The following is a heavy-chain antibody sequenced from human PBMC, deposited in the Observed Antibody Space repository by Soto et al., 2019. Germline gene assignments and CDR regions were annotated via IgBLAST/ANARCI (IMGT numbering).Heavy chain of an antibody. CDR3: ARAPPADCGGDCYSWWFDP. J-gene: IGHJ5*02. D-gene: IGHD2-21*02. CDR2: ISYDGSNK. CDR1: GFTFSSYA. V-gene: IGHV3-30-3*01. Sequence: GGSLRLSCAASGFTFSSYAMHWVRQAPGKGLEWVAVISYDGSNKYYADSVKGRFTISRDNSKNTLYLQINSLRAEDTAVYYCARAPPADCGGDCYSWWFDPWGQGT.